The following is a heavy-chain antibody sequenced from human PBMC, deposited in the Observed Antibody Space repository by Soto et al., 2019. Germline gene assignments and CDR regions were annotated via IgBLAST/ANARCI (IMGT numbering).Heavy chain of an antibody. D-gene: IGHD2-2*01. Sequence: QVQLQLWGAGLLKPSETLFLTCAVYGTSFSGYYWTWVRHPSGKGLEWIGEINQSGNTTYNPSLKSRASRSIDTSNNQSALKLNNATAADTALYYCARRVVQAAIGYWGQGMLVTVSS. V-gene: IGHV4-34*01. CDR1: GTSFSGYY. CDR2: INQSGNT. J-gene: IGHJ4*02. CDR3: ARRVVQAAIGY.